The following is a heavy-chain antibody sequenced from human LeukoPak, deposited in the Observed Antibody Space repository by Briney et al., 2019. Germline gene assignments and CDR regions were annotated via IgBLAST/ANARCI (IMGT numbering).Heavy chain of an antibody. CDR3: ARVPPRTGYSYGYDNDY. V-gene: IGHV1-58*02. Sequence: ASVKVSCKSSVFTFTSSAMQWVRQARGQRLEWIGWIVVGSGNTNYAQKFQERVTITRDMSTSTAYMELSSLRSEDTAVYYCARVPPRTGYSYGYDNDYWGQGNLVTVSS. CDR1: VFTFTSSA. CDR2: IVVGSGNT. J-gene: IGHJ4*02. D-gene: IGHD5-18*01.